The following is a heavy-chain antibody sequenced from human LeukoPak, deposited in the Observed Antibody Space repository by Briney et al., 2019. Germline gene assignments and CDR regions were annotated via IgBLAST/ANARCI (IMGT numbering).Heavy chain of an antibody. J-gene: IGHJ4*02. Sequence: SETLSLTCTVSGGSISSSSYYWGWIRQPPGKGLEWIGSIYYSGSTYYNPSLKSRVTISVDTSKNQFSLKLSSVTAADTAVYYCARDTFQVGYSYGIDYWGQGTLVTVSS. CDR1: GGSISSSSYY. V-gene: IGHV4-39*07. CDR3: ARDTFQVGYSYGIDY. D-gene: IGHD5-18*01. CDR2: IYYSGST.